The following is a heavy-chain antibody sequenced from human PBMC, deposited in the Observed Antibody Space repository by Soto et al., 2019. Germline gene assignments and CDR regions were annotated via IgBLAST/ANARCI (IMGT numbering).Heavy chain of an antibody. Sequence: QVQLVQSGAEVKKPGSSVKVSCKASGGTFSNYAISWVRQAPGQGLEWMGGIIPILGTTNYAQKFQGRVTFTADKSTGTAYMELRSLRADDTAVYFCARDGYDYGSSPRGFWGQGTLVTVSS. V-gene: IGHV1-69*06. CDR3: ARDGYDYGSSPRGF. D-gene: IGHD5-18*01. J-gene: IGHJ4*02. CDR2: IIPILGTT. CDR1: GGTFSNYA.